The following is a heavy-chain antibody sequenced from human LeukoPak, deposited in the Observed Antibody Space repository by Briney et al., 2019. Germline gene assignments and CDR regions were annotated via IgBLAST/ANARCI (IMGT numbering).Heavy chain of an antibody. D-gene: IGHD1-26*01. CDR3: ARDFSGSYLLDY. V-gene: IGHV4-34*01. CDR2: INHSGST. CDR1: GGSFSGYY. J-gene: IGHJ4*02. Sequence: PSETLSLTCAVYGGSFSGYYWSWIRQPPGKGLEWIGEINHSGSTNYNPSLKSRVTISVDTSKNQFSLKLSSVTAADTAVYYCARDFSGSYLLDYWGQGTLVTVSS.